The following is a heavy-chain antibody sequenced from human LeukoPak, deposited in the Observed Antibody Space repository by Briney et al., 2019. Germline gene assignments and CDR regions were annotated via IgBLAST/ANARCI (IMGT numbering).Heavy chain of an antibody. J-gene: IGHJ4*02. CDR1: GYTFTSYY. D-gene: IGHD4-17*01. Sequence: ASVKVSCKASGYTFTSYYMHWVRQAPGQGLEWMGIINPGGGSTSYAQKFQGRVTMTRDTSTSTVYMELSSLRSEDTAVYYCAREGATVTAEYYFDYWGQGTLVTVSS. CDR3: AREGATVTAEYYFDY. V-gene: IGHV1-46*01. CDR2: INPGGGST.